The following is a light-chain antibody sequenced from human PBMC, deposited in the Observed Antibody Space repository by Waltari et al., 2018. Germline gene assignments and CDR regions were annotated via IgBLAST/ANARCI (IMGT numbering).Light chain of an antibody. Sequence: DIQMTQSPSSLSASVGARVTITCRASQGISNSLAWYQQKPGKAPKLLLYAASKLESGVPSTFSGSGSGTDYTLTISSLQPGDFATYYCQQYYSNPRTFGQGTKVEIK. CDR3: QQYYSNPRT. V-gene: IGKV1-NL1*01. CDR1: QGISNS. CDR2: AAS. J-gene: IGKJ1*01.